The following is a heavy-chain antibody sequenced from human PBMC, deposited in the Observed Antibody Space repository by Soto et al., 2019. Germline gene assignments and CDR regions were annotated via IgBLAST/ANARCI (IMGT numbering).Heavy chain of an antibody. D-gene: IGHD2-21*01. Sequence: ASVKVSCKASGYTFTSYAMHWVRQAPGQRLEWMGWINAGNGNTKYSQKFQGRVTITRDTSASTAYMELSSLRSEDTAVYYCAIDDLPPSYYYYGMDVWGQGTTVXVSS. CDR1: GYTFTSYA. V-gene: IGHV1-3*01. J-gene: IGHJ6*02. CDR2: INAGNGNT. CDR3: AIDDLPPSYYYYGMDV.